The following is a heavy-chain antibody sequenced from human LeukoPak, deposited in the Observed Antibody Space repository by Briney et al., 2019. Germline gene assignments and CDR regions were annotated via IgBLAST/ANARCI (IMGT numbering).Heavy chain of an antibody. CDR3: ARIRRGYCSSTSCPNWFDP. J-gene: IGHJ5*02. CDR1: GGSFSGYY. V-gene: IGHV4-34*01. CDR2: INHSGST. Sequence: PSETLSLTCVVYGGSFSGYYWSWLRQPPGKGLEWIGEINHSGSTNYNPSLKSRVAISVDTSKNQFSLKLSSVTAADTAVYYCARIRRGYCSSTSCPNWFDPWGQGTLVTVSS. D-gene: IGHD2-2*01.